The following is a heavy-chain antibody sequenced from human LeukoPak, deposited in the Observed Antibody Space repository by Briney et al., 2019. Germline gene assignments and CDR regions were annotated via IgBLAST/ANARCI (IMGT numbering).Heavy chain of an antibody. CDR1: GFTVSSNY. Sequence: GGSLRLSCAASGFTVSSNYMSWVRQAPGKGLEWVSVIYSGGSTYYADSVEGRFTISRDNSKNTLYLRTNSLRAEDTAVYYCVRGYSFGPYGMDVWGQGTTVTVSS. CDR2: IYSGGST. J-gene: IGHJ6*02. V-gene: IGHV3-66*01. D-gene: IGHD2-15*01. CDR3: VRGYSFGPYGMDV.